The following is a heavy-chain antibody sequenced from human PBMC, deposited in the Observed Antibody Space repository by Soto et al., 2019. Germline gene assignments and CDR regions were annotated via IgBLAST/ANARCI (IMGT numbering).Heavy chain of an antibody. V-gene: IGHV1-2*04. CDR2: INPNSGGT. CDR1: GYTFTGYY. Sequence: ASVKVSCKASGYTFTGYYMHWVRQAPGQGLEWMGWINPNSGGTNYAQKFQGWVTMTRDTSISTAYMELSRLRSDDTAVYYCARGLSDSSGYYLWFDPWGQGTLVTVS. D-gene: IGHD3-22*01. J-gene: IGHJ5*02. CDR3: ARGLSDSSGYYLWFDP.